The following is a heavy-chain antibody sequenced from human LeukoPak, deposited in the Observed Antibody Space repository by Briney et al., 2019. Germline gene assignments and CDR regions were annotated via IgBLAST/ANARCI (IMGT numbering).Heavy chain of an antibody. V-gene: IGHV4-59*04. CDR2: IYYSGST. J-gene: IGHJ4*02. D-gene: IGHD4-23*01. CDR1: GFTVSSNY. CDR3: ATSPQYGGY. Sequence: PGGSLRLSCAASGFTVSSNYMSWVRQPPGKGLEWIGTIYYSGSTQYNPSLKSRVTISVDTPKNQFSLKLSSVTAADTAVYYCATSPQYGGYLGQGTLVTVSS.